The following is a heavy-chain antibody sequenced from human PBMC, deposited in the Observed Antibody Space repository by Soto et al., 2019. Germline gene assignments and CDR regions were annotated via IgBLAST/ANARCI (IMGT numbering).Heavy chain of an antibody. CDR3: ARYCGGDCSLYYYYYGMDV. CDR1: GYTFTSYG. J-gene: IGHJ6*02. V-gene: IGHV1-18*01. Sequence: ASVKVSCKASGYTFTSYGISWVRQAPGQGLDWMGWISAYNGNTNYAQKLQGRVTMTTDTSTSTAYMELRSLRSDDTAVYYCARYCGGDCSLYYYYYGMDVWGQGTTVTVSS. D-gene: IGHD2-21*02. CDR2: ISAYNGNT.